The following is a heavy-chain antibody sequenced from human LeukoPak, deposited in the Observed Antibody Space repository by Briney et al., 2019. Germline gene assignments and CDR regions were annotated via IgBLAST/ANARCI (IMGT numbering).Heavy chain of an antibody. Sequence: GASVKVSCRASGYTFTGYYMHWVRQAPGQGLEWVGCIIIYNGNTYYSQKLQGRVTMTTDTSTSTAYMELRSLRSDDTAVYYCAKTTVTSEEYFYYYMDVWGKGTTVTVSS. CDR2: IIIYNGNT. CDR1: GYTFTGYY. CDR3: AKTTVTSEEYFYYYMDV. D-gene: IGHD4-17*01. J-gene: IGHJ6*03. V-gene: IGHV1-18*04.